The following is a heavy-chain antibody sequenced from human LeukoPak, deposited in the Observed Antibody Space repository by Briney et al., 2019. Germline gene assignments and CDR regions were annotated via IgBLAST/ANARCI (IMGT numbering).Heavy chain of an antibody. Sequence: GGSLRLSCVASGFTFPNYAMSWVRQAPGKGLEWVSGVSESGGSTYYTDSVKGRFTISRDNSRNTLYLQMNSLRAEDTAIYYCTKWNGYGDYWGQGILVTVSS. D-gene: IGHD3-3*01. J-gene: IGHJ4*02. CDR1: GFTFPNYA. CDR3: TKWNGYGDY. CDR2: VSESGGST. V-gene: IGHV3-23*01.